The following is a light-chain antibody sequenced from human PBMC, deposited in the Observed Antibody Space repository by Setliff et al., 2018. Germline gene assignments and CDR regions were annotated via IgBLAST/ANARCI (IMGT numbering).Light chain of an antibody. CDR1: SSDVGGYDY. V-gene: IGLV2-14*03. J-gene: IGLJ2*01. CDR3: SSYSSVNTLVI. CDR2: DVS. Sequence: QSALAQPASVSGSPGQSVSISCTGTSSDVGGYDYVSWYQQHPGKAPKLLISDVSHRPTGVSCRFSGSKSGNTASLTISGLQAEDEAHYYCSSYSSVNTLVIFGGGTKGTVL.